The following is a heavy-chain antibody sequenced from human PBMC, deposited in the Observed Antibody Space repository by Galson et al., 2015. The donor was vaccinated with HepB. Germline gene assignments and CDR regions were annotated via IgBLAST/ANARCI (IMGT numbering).Heavy chain of an antibody. D-gene: IGHD3-10*01. Sequence: QSGAEVKKPGESLKISCKGSGYRFANYWIGWVRHMPGKGLEWMGIIFPGDSDTRYSPSYQGQVTISADKSINTAYLQWSSLKASDTAMYYCARFFTRSDYIDHWGQGTPVTVSS. CDR1: GYRFANYW. V-gene: IGHV5-51*01. J-gene: IGHJ4*02. CDR2: IFPGDSDT. CDR3: ARFFTRSDYIDH.